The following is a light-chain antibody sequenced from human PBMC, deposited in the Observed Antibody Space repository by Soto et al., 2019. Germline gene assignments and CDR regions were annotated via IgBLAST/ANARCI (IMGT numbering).Light chain of an antibody. V-gene: IGKV1-39*01. CDR2: AAS. J-gene: IGKJ4*01. Sequence: DIQMTQYPSSLSASVGDRVTITCRASQSISSYLNWYQQKPGKAPKRLIYAASSLQSGVPSRFSGSGSGTDFTLTISSLQPEDFATYYCQQSYSTPPTFGGGTKVEIK. CDR3: QQSYSTPPT. CDR1: QSISSY.